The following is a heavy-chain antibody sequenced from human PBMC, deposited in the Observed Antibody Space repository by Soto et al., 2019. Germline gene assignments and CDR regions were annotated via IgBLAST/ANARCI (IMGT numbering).Heavy chain of an antibody. Sequence: QVQLVESGGGVVQPGRSLRLSCAASGFTFSSYAMHWVRQAPGKGLEWVAVISYDGSNKYYADSVKGRFTISRDNSKNTLYLQMNSLRGEDTAVYYCARDPNEIGVGGMFFDYWGQGTLVTVSS. CDR2: ISYDGSNK. CDR1: GFTFSSYA. D-gene: IGHD6-19*01. CDR3: ARDPNEIGVGGMFFDY. V-gene: IGHV3-30-3*01. J-gene: IGHJ4*02.